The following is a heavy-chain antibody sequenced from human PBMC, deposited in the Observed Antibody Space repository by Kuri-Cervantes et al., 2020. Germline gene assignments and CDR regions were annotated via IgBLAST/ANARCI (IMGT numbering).Heavy chain of an antibody. D-gene: IGHD1-26*01. J-gene: IGHJ4*02. CDR2: ISGSGGNT. CDR1: GFTFSSYA. V-gene: IGHV3-23*01. CDR3: AKDRAVGATVLSRYYFDY. Sequence: GESLKISCAASGFTFSSYAMSWVRQAPGKGLQWVSTISGSGGNTYYADSVKGRFTISRDNSKNTLYLQMKSLRAEDTAVYYCAKDRAVGATVLSRYYFDYWGQGTLVTVSS.